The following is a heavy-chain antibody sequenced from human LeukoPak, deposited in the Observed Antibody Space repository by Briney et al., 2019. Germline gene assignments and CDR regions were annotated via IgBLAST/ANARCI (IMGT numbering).Heavy chain of an antibody. CDR2: ISWNSGSI. V-gene: IGHV3-9*01. D-gene: IGHD5-18*01. Sequence: GRSLRLSCAASGFTFDDYAMHWVRQAPGKGLEWVSGISWNSGSIGYADSVKGRFTISRDNAKNSLYLQMNSLRAEDTALYYCAKAFRYSYAYDAFDIWGQGTMVTVSS. J-gene: IGHJ3*02. CDR1: GFTFDDYA. CDR3: AKAFRYSYAYDAFDI.